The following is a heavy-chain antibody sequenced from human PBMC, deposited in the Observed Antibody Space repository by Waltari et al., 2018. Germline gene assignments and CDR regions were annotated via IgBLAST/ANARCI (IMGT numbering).Heavy chain of an antibody. V-gene: IGHV4-61*09. CDR3: ARGSSGFFDY. D-gene: IGHD6-19*01. J-gene: IGHJ4*02. CDR2: IYTSGST. Sequence: QVQLQQSGPGLVQPSQTLSLTCTVSGCSISSCSYYWSWIRQPAGKGLEWIGYIYTSGSTNYNPSLKSRVTISVETSKNQFSLKLSSVTAADTAVYYCARGSSGFFDYWGQGTLVTVSS. CDR1: GCSISSCSYY.